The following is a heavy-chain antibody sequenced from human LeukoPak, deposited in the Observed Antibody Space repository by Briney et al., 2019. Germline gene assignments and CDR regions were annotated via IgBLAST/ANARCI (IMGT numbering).Heavy chain of an antibody. D-gene: IGHD3-10*01. CDR1: GFTFDDYA. CDR3: GKDISAGGMDV. Sequence: GRSLRLSCAASGFTFDDYAMHWVRQAPGKGLEWVPGISWNSGSIGYADSVKGRFTISRDNAKNSLYLQMNSLRAEDTALYYCGKDISAGGMDVWGQGTTVTVSS. CDR2: ISWNSGSI. J-gene: IGHJ6*02. V-gene: IGHV3-9*01.